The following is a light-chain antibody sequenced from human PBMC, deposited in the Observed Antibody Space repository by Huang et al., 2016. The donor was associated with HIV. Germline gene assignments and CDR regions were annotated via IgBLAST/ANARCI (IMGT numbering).Light chain of an antibody. J-gene: IGKJ4*01. CDR3: HQYNNWLLS. V-gene: IGKV3-15*01. CDR1: RTVSTN. Sequence: IVMTQSPATLSVSPGERVTLSCRANRTVSTNLAWYQQGPGQAPRLLIYGASTRAPGVPARVSGSGSGTDFSLTISSLQSEDFALYYCHQYNNWLLSFGGGTRVDI. CDR2: GAS.